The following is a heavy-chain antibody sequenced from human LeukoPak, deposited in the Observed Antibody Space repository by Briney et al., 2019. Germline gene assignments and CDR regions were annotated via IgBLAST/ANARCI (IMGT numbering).Heavy chain of an antibody. Sequence: GGSLRLSCAASGFTFSSYSMNCVRQAPGKRLEWVSSISSSSSYIYYADSVKGRFTISRDNAKNSLYLQMNSLRAEDTAVYYCARDDGINRITMVRGVYYGMDVWGKGTTVTVSS. CDR2: ISSSSSYI. CDR1: GFTFSSYS. D-gene: IGHD3-10*01. J-gene: IGHJ6*04. V-gene: IGHV3-21*01. CDR3: ARDDGINRITMVRGVYYGMDV.